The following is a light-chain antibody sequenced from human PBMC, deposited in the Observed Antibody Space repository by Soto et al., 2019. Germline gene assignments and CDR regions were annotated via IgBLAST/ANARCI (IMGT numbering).Light chain of an antibody. V-gene: IGLV2-11*01. CDR1: SSDVGAYNY. Sequence: QSVLTQPRSVSRSPGQSVTISCTGSSSDVGAYNYVSWYQQHPGKAPKLMIYDVTKRPSGVPDRFSGSKSGNTASLTISGLQAEDEADYYCSSYAGILYVFGTGTKVTVL. CDR3: SSYAGILYV. CDR2: DVT. J-gene: IGLJ1*01.